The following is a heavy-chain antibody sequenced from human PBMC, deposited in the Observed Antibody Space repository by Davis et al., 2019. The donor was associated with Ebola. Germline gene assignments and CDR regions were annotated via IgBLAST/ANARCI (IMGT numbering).Heavy chain of an antibody. CDR2: INHSGST. Sequence: MPSETLSLTCAVYGGSFSGYYWSWIRQPPGKGLEWIGEINHSGSTNYNPSLKSRVTISVDTSKNQFSLKLSSVTAADTAVYYCAKDKQWGWSFVTYYYYYGMDVWGQGTTVTVSS. CDR1: GGSFSGYY. CDR3: AKDKQWGWSFVTYYYYYGMDV. V-gene: IGHV4-34*01. J-gene: IGHJ6*02. D-gene: IGHD6-19*01.